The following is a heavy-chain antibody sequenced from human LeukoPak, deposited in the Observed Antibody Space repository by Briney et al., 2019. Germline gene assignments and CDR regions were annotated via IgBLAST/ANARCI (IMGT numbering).Heavy chain of an antibody. CDR2: ISSSGSTI. D-gene: IGHD3-3*01. J-gene: IGHJ5*02. CDR3: AKFRTSGDFWSGYSEFDP. CDR1: GFTFSDYY. Sequence: GGSLRLSCAASGFTFSDYYMSWIRQAPGKGLEWVSYISSSGSTIYYADSVKGRFTISRDNSKNTLYLQMNSLRAEDTAVYYCAKFRTSGDFWSGYSEFDPWGQGTLVTVSS. V-gene: IGHV3-11*01.